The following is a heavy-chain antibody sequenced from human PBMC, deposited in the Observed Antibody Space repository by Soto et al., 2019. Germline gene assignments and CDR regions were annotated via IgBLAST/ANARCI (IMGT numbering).Heavy chain of an antibody. J-gene: IGHJ4*02. CDR1: GFTFSSYE. D-gene: IGHD5-12*01. CDR2: ISSGGSNI. CDR3: VRQGGYDKFDY. V-gene: IGHV3-48*03. Sequence: WGSLRLSCAASGFTFSSYEMHWVRQAPGKGLEWLSYISSGGSNIDYEDSVKGRFTVSRDNAKNSLYLQMNSLRAEDTAVYYCVRQGGYDKFDYWGQGTLVTVSS.